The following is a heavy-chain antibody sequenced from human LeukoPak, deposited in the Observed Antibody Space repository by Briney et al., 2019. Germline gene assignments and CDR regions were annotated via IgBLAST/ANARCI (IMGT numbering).Heavy chain of an antibody. CDR1: GFTFSSYW. CDR2: IQQDGSEK. Sequence: GGSLRLSCAASGFTFSSYWMSWVRQAPGKGLEWVANIQQDGSEKYYVDSVKGRFTISRDNAKNSLYLQMNSLRAEDTAVYYCAKGRRSDSSGPPYFDYWGQGTLVTVSS. CDR3: AKGRRSDSSGPPYFDY. V-gene: IGHV3-7*01. J-gene: IGHJ4*02. D-gene: IGHD6-19*01.